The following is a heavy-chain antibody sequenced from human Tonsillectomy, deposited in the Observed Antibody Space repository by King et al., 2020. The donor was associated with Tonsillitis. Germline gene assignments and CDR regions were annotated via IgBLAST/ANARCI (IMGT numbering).Heavy chain of an antibody. V-gene: IGHV3-33*01. CDR2: IWYDGRNK. D-gene: IGHD6-13*01. J-gene: IGHJ4*02. CDR3: AGASPPPSSSCYWGPDY. Sequence: VQLVESGGGVVQPGRSLRLSCAASGFTFSSYGMHWVRQAPGKGLEWVAVIWYDGRNKYYADSGKGRFTISRANSKNTLYLQMNSLRAEDTAVYYCAGASPPPSSSCYWGPDYWGQGTLVTVSS. CDR1: GFTFSSYG.